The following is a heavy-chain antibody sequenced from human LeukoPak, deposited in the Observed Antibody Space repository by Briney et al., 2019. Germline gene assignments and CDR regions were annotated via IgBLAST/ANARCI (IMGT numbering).Heavy chain of an antibody. CDR1: GYTFTGYY. Sequence: GASVKVSCKASGYTFTGYYMHWVRQAPGQGLEWMGGIIPIFGTANYAQKFQGRVTITADESTSTAYMELSSLRSEDTAVYYCARGATSIAAPRGSGPGHYFDYWGQGTLVTVSS. V-gene: IGHV1-69*13. D-gene: IGHD6-6*01. CDR2: IIPIFGTA. J-gene: IGHJ4*02. CDR3: ARGATSIAAPRGSGPGHYFDY.